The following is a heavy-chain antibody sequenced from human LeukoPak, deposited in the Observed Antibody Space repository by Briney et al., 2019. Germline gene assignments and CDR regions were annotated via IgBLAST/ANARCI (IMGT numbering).Heavy chain of an antibody. Sequence: PSETLSLTCTVSGGSIGSSAYSWGWIRQPPGKGLEWIGSISYTGTTYYNPSLKSRVTISLDTSKNQFSLKLISVTAADTAVYYCAREKYDSRAFDIWGQGTMVTVSS. J-gene: IGHJ3*02. D-gene: IGHD3-22*01. CDR2: ISYTGTT. V-gene: IGHV4-39*02. CDR1: GGSIGSSAYS. CDR3: AREKYDSRAFDI.